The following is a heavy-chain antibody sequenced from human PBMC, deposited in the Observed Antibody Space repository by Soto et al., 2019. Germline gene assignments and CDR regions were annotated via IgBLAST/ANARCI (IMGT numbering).Heavy chain of an antibody. CDR2: IIPIVGTA. CDR1: GGSFSSYA. J-gene: IGHJ5*02. V-gene: IGHV1-69*01. D-gene: IGHD3-10*01. Sequence: QVQLVQSGAEVKKPGASVKVSCKASGGSFSSYAINWVRQAPGQGLEWMGGIIPIVGTANYAQKLQGRVTITADESTITAYMELSRLKSDDSPVCCCVRTGGRIWYWCDPWGQVTLFTVSS. CDR3: VRTGGRIWYWCDP.